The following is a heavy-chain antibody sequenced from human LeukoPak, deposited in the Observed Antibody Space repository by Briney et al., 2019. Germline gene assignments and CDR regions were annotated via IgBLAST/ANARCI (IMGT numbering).Heavy chain of an antibody. CDR2: FDPEDGET. D-gene: IGHD6-13*01. J-gene: IGHJ5*02. CDR3: ATGGYSSSWYDWFDP. V-gene: IGHV1-24*01. CDR1: GYTLTELS. Sequence: ASVKVSCKVSGYTLTELSMHWVRQAPGKGLEWMGGFDPEDGETIYARKFQGRVTMTEDTSTDTAYMELSSLRSEDTAVYYCATGGYSSSWYDWFDPWGQGTLVTVSS.